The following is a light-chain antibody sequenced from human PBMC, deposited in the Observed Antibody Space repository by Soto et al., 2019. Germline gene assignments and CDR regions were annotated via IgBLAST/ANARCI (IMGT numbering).Light chain of an antibody. Sequence: IVMTQSPATLSVSPGERATLSCRASQSVSSNLAWYQQKPGQAPRLLIYGASTRATGIPARFSGRGSGTEFTLTISSLQSEDFAVYYCQQYNNWSWTFGQGTKV. CDR2: GAS. V-gene: IGKV3-15*01. CDR3: QQYNNWSWT. J-gene: IGKJ1*01. CDR1: QSVSSN.